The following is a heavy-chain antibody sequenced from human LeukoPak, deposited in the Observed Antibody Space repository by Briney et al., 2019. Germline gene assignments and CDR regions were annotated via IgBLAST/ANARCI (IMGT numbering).Heavy chain of an antibody. Sequence: SQTLSLTCAIISGDSVSTNTAGWNWVRQSPSRGLEWLGGTNYRSKWYNDYALSVKSRITINADTSKNQFSLHLNSVTPEDTAVYYCARAGSRYNWNYEPSGVSSWFDPWGQGTLVTVSS. J-gene: IGHJ5*02. CDR1: GDSVSTNTAG. V-gene: IGHV6-1*01. D-gene: IGHD1-7*01. CDR3: ARAGSRYNWNYEPSGVSSWFDP. CDR2: TNYRSKWYN.